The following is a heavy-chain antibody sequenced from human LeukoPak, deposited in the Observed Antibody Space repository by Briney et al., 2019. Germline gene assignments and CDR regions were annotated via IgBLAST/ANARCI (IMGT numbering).Heavy chain of an antibody. CDR3: ARENLGYCSSTSCLYYYYYYMDV. CDR2: INHSGST. Sequence: SETLSLTCAVYGGSFSGYYWSWIRQPPGKGLEWIGEINHSGSTNYNPSLKSRVTISVDTSKNQFSLKLSSVTAADTAVYYCARENLGYCSSTSCLYYYYYYMDVWGKGTTVTVSS. J-gene: IGHJ6*03. D-gene: IGHD2-2*01. CDR1: GGSFSGYY. V-gene: IGHV4-34*01.